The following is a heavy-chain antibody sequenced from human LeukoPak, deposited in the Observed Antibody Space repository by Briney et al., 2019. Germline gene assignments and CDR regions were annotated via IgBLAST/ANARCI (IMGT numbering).Heavy chain of an antibody. Sequence: SVKVSCKASGGTFSSYAISWVRQAPGQGLEWMGGIIPIFGTANYAQKFQGRVTITADESTSTAYMELSSLRSEDTAVYYCAREQYQLLYWFNPWGQGTLVTVSS. V-gene: IGHV1-69*13. CDR1: GGTFSSYA. J-gene: IGHJ5*02. CDR3: AREQYQLLYWFNP. D-gene: IGHD2-2*01. CDR2: IIPIFGTA.